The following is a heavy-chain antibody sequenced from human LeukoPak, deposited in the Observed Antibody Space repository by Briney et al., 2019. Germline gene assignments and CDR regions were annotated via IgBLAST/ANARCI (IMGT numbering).Heavy chain of an antibody. V-gene: IGHV1-8*01. D-gene: IGHD2/OR15-2a*01. CDR2: MSPNSGNT. CDR1: GYTFPSYD. Sequence: GASVKVSCKASGYTFPSYDINWVRQATGQRLEWMGWMSPNSGNTAYAQQFQGRVTMTRDTSISTAYMELSSLRFDDTAVYYCARASTSANWFDPWGQGTLVTVSS. J-gene: IGHJ5*02. CDR3: ARASTSANWFDP.